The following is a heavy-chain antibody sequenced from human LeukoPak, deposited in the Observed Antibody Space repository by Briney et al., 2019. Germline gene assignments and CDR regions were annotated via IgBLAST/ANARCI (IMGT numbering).Heavy chain of an antibody. CDR3: AKPQAIVVVPAAGDY. J-gene: IGHJ4*02. V-gene: IGHV3-23*01. D-gene: IGHD2-2*01. CDR1: GFTFSSYA. CDR2: ISGSGGST. Sequence: PGGSLRLSCAASGFTFSSYAMSWVRQAPGKGLEWVSAISGSGGSTYYADSVKGRFTISRDNSKNTLYLQMNSLRAEDTAVYYCAKPQAIVVVPAAGDYWGQGTLVTVSS.